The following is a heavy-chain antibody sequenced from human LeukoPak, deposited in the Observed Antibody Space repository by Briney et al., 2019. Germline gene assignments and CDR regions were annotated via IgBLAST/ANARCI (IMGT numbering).Heavy chain of an antibody. CDR1: GFTFSSYA. CDR2: ISGSGGST. CDR3: AKVGVVLEWLPNYYFDY. V-gene: IGHV3-23*01. D-gene: IGHD3-3*01. J-gene: IGHJ4*02. Sequence: PGGSLRLSCAASGFTFSSYAMSWVRQAPGKELEWVSAISGSGGSTYYADSVKGRFTISRDNSKNTLYLQMNSLRAEDTAVYYCAKVGVVLEWLPNYYFDYWGQGTLVTVSS.